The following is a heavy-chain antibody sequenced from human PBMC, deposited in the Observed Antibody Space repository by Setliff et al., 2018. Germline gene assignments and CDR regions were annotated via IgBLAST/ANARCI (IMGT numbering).Heavy chain of an antibody. Sequence: SETLSLTCTVSGGSISSYYWSWIRQPPGKGLEWIAYVYYSGSTNYNPSLKSRVTISVDTSKNQFSLKLSSVTAADTAVYYCARGNNWEPDAFDVWGQGTMVTVSS. CDR3: ARGNNWEPDAFDV. V-gene: IGHV4-59*01. J-gene: IGHJ3*01. D-gene: IGHD1-20*01. CDR1: GGSISSYY. CDR2: VYYSGST.